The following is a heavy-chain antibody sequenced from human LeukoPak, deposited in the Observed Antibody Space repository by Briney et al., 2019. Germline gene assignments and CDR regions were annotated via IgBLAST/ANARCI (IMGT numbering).Heavy chain of an antibody. CDR2: ISGSNDNT. CDR3: ANDFDY. CDR1: GFTFNNYA. V-gene: IGHV3-23*01. Sequence: GGSLRLSCAASGFTFNNYAMSWVRQAPGKGLEWVSTISGSNDNTYYADFVKGRFTISRDNSKNTLYLQMNSLRADDTALYYCANDFDYWGQGTLVTVSS. J-gene: IGHJ4*02.